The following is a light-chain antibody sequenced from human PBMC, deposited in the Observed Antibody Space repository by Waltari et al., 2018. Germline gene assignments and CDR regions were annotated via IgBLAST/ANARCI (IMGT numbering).Light chain of an antibody. CDR3: QQYYNAPWT. CDR1: LTLLYSSDNKNY. J-gene: IGKJ1*01. V-gene: IGKV4-1*01. Sequence: DIVMTQSPDSLAVSLGERAPINCRSSLTLLYSSDNKNYLAWYQQKPGQPPKLLIYWASTRESGVPDRFSGSGSGTDFTLTISSLQAEDVAVYYCQQYYNAPWTFGQGTKVEIK. CDR2: WAS.